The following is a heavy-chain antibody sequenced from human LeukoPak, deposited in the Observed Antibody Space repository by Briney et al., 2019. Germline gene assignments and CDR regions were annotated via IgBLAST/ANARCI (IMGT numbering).Heavy chain of an antibody. CDR1: GFTFDDYG. CDR3: ARGPSKYYFDY. CDR2: INWNGGST. V-gene: IGHV3-20*04. J-gene: IGHJ4*02. Sequence: PGGSLRLSCAASGFTFDDYGMSWVRRAPGKGLEWVSGINWNGGSTGYADSVKGRFTISRDNAKNSLYLQMNSLRAEDTAVYYCARGPSKYYFDYWGQGTLVTVSS.